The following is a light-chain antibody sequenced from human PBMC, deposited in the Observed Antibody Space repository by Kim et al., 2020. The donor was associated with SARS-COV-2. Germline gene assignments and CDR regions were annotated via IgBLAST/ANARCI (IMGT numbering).Light chain of an antibody. CDR1: GSDVGRYNL. CDR3: CSNAGSSTWV. V-gene: IGLV2-23*02. Sequence: QSALTQPASVSGSPGQSITISCTGTGSDVGRYNLVAWYQQYAGKAPKLMIFEVNKRPSGVSARFSGSKSGNTASLTISGLQPEDVADYYCCSNAGSSTWVLGGGTKLTVL. J-gene: IGLJ3*02. CDR2: EVN.